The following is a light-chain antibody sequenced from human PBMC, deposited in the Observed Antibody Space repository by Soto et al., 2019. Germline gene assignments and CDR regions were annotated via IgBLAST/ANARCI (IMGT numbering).Light chain of an antibody. Sequence: EIVLTQSPGTLSLSPGERATLSCRASQSVSSKYLAWYQQKPGQAPRVLIYGTSIRASGVPERFSGGGSGTEFALTISSLQSEDFALYYCQQYKNWPPITFGQGTRLENK. V-gene: IGKV3D-15*01. CDR3: QQYKNWPPIT. J-gene: IGKJ5*01. CDR2: GTS. CDR1: QSVSSKY.